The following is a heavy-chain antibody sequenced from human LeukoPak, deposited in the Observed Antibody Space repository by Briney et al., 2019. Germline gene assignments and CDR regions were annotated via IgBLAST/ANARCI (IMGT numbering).Heavy chain of an antibody. CDR1: GFTFSSYW. V-gene: IGHV3-74*01. Sequence: GGSLRLSCAVSGFTFSSYWMHWVRQAPGKGLVWVSRIDRDGSRINCADSVKGRFTISRDNGKNTLFLQMNSLRAEDAAVYYCVRGNDYGGPHYWGQGTLVTVSS. D-gene: IGHD4-23*01. J-gene: IGHJ4*02. CDR2: IDRDGSRI. CDR3: VRGNDYGGPHY.